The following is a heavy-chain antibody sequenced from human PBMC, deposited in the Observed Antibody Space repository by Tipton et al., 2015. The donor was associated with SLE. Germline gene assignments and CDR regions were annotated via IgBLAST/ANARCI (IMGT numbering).Heavy chain of an antibody. D-gene: IGHD1-1*01. CDR1: GYTFTTYD. CDR2: ISAYTGDT. V-gene: IGHV1-18*01. J-gene: IGHJ3*02. Sequence: QLVQSGPEVKKPGASVKVSCKASGYTFTTYDINWVRQATGQGLEWMGWISAYTGDTNSAQRFQGRVTMTTDTSRTTAYMELRSLRSDDTAVYYCAERYDTFEIWGQGTMITVSS. CDR3: AERYDTFEI.